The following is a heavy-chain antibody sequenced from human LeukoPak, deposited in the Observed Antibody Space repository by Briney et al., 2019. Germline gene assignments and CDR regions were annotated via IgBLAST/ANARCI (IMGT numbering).Heavy chain of an antibody. Sequence: SETLSLTCAVSGYSISSGYYWGWIRQPPGKGLEWIGSIYHSGSTYYNPSLKSRVTISVDTSKNQFSLKLSSVTAADTAVYYCARQRLGGDWFDPWGQGTLVTVSS. J-gene: IGHJ5*02. CDR2: IYHSGST. V-gene: IGHV4-38-2*01. CDR3: ARQRLGGDWFDP. CDR1: GYSISSGYY. D-gene: IGHD6-25*01.